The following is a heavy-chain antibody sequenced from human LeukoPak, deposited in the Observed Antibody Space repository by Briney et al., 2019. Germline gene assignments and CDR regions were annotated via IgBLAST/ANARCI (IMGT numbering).Heavy chain of an antibody. CDR3: ATDHIIVVPVSPY. CDR2: ISDTGAIT. J-gene: IGHJ4*02. D-gene: IGHD2-2*01. V-gene: IGHV3-23*01. CDR1: GFTFSSYA. Sequence: PGGSLRLSCAASGFTFSSYAMSWLRQAPGKGLEWVSAISDTGAITYYADSVKGRFTISRDNSKNTVYLQMNSLRADDTAVYYCATDHIIVVPVSPYWGQGTLVSVSS.